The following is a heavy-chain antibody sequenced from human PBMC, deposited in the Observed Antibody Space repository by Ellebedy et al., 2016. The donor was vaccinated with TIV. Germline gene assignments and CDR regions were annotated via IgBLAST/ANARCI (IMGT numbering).Heavy chain of an antibody. CDR3: GSPAVGHTTGCCRYYFDY. Sequence: GESLKISCAASGFTFSTYSMTWVRQAPGKGLEWVSAISESAGHTHYADSVKGRFTVSRDNSKNTLYLQMTRLRAEDTAVYYCGSPAVGHTTGCCRYYFDYWGLGTLVTVSS. V-gene: IGHV3-23*01. J-gene: IGHJ4*02. CDR2: ISESAGHT. CDR1: GFTFSTYS. D-gene: IGHD6-19*01.